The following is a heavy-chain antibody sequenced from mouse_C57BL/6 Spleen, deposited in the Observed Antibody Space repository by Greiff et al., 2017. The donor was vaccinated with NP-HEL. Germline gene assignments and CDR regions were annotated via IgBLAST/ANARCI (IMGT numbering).Heavy chain of an antibody. Sequence: VQLQQSGPGLVAPSQSLSITCTVSGFSLTSYGVSWVRQPPGKGLEWLGVIWGDGSTNYHSALISRLSIIKDNSKSQVFLKLNSMRTADAAAYYCASYDSDEAWFAYWGQGTLVTVSA. CDR3: ASYDSDEAWFAY. CDR2: IWGDGST. CDR1: GFSLTSYG. J-gene: IGHJ3*01. V-gene: IGHV2-3*01. D-gene: IGHD2-4*01.